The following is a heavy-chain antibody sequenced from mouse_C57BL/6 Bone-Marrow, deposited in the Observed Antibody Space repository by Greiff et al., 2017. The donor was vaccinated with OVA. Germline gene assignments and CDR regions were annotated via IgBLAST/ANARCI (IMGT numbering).Heavy chain of an antibody. CDR2: IYWDDDK. Sequence: QVTLKVCGPGILQSSQTLSLTCSFSGFSLSTSGMGVSWIRQPSGKGLEWLAHIYWDDDKRYNPSLKSRLTISKDTSRNQVFLKITSVDTADTATYYCARREGVSYYDYGFDYWGQGTTLTVSS. CDR1: GFSLSTSGMG. CDR3: ARREGVSYYDYGFDY. D-gene: IGHD2-4*01. V-gene: IGHV8-12*01. J-gene: IGHJ2*01.